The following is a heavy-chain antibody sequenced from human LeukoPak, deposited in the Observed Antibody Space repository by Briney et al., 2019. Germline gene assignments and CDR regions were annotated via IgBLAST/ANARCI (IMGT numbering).Heavy chain of an antibody. CDR3: ARVDTMVRGVIITEACNWFDP. D-gene: IGHD3-10*01. CDR1: GGTFSSYA. CDR2: IIPILGIA. J-gene: IGHJ5*02. V-gene: IGHV1-69*04. Sequence: AASVKVSCKASGGTFSSYAISWVQQAPGQGPEWMGRIIPILGIANHAQKFQGRVTITADKSTSTAYMELSSLRSEDTAVYYCARVDTMVRGVIITEACNWFDPWGQGTLVTVSS.